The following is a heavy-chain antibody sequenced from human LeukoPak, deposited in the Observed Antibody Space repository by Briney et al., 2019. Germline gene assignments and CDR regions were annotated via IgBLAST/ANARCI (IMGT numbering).Heavy chain of an antibody. CDR1: GGSISSYY. CDR3: ARVAIFGVVEYYFDY. D-gene: IGHD3-3*01. J-gene: IGHJ4*02. CDR2: IYSSGST. V-gene: IGHV4-4*07. Sequence: PSETLSPTCTVSGGSISSYYWSWIRQPAGKGLEWIGRIYSSGSTNYNPSLKSRVTMSVDTSKNQFSLKLSSVTAADTAVYYCARVAIFGVVEYYFDYWGQGTLVPVSS.